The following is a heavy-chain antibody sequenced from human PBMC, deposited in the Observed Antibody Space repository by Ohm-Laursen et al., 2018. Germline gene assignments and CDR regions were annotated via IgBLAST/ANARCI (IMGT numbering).Heavy chain of an antibody. CDR3: ARVWGATTVYGMDV. V-gene: IGHV4-59*07. CDR1: GGSISSYY. J-gene: IGHJ6*02. D-gene: IGHD1-26*01. CDR2: IYYSGST. Sequence: PSDTLSLTCSVSGGSISSYYWSWIRQPPGKGLEWIGYIYYSGSTNYNPSLKSRVTISVDTSKNQFSLKLSSVTAADTAVYYCARVWGATTVYGMDVWGQGTTVTVSS.